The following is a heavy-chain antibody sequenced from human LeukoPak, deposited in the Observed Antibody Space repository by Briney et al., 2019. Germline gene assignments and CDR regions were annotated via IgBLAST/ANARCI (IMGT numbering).Heavy chain of an antibody. J-gene: IGHJ4*02. CDR1: GFTFSIYG. CDR3: AKEQEYQLLYGTDGYFDY. V-gene: IGHV3-30*02. CDR2: IRYDGSNK. D-gene: IGHD2-2*02. Sequence: GGSLRLSCAASGFTFSIYGMHWVRQAPGKGLEWVAFIRYDGSNKYYADSVKGRFTISRDNSKNTLYLQMNSLRAEDTAVYYCAKEQEYQLLYGTDGYFDYWGQGTLVTVSS.